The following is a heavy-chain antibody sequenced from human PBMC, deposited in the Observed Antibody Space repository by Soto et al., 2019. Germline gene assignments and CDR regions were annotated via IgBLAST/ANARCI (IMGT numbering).Heavy chain of an antibody. J-gene: IGHJ4*02. Sequence: ASVKVSCKVSGYTLTELSMHWVRQAPGKGLEWMGGFDPEDGETIYAQKFQGRVTMTEDTSTDTAYMELSSLRSEDTAVYYCAIRTMNYRGYSYGPLVDYWGQGTLVTVSS. CDR3: AIRTMNYRGYSYGPLVDY. CDR1: GYTLTELS. V-gene: IGHV1-24*01. CDR2: FDPEDGET. D-gene: IGHD5-18*01.